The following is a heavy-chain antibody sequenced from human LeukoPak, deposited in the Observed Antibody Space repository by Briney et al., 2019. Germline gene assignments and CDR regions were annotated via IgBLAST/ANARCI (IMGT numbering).Heavy chain of an antibody. CDR2: IISIGDSA. J-gene: IGHJ4*02. CDR3: AKDFTKG. D-gene: IGHD3-3*01. V-gene: IGHV3-23*01. Sequence: PGGSLRLSCAASGFPFSAYGMSGARQAPGTGRDWVSVIISIGDSAYYAASVQCRFTISRDNSKSTLFLQMNCLRVEDTALYDCAKDFTKGWSEGTLVTVS. CDR1: GFPFSAYG.